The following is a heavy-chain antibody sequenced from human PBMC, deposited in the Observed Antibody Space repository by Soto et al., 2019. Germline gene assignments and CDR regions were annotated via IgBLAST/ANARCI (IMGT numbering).Heavy chain of an antibody. CDR2: MSSSSSYI. CDR3: ARDRKTPDIVLVPSAIDY. D-gene: IGHD2-2*01. Sequence: GGSMRLSCAASGFTFSSYRMNWVRKAPGKGLEWVSSMSSSSSYIYYSDSVKGLFTISTDTAKNSLYLQLNSLRAEDTAVYYCARDRKTPDIVLVPSAIDYWGQGTLVTVSS. J-gene: IGHJ4*02. V-gene: IGHV3-21*01. CDR1: GFTFSSYR.